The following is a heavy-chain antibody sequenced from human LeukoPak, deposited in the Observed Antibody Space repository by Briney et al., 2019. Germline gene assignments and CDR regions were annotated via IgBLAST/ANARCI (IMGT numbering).Heavy chain of an antibody. Sequence: GGSLRLSCAASGFTFSSYSMNWVRQAPGKGLEWVSYISSSGSTIYYADSVKGRFTISRDNAKNSLYLQMNSLRAEDTAVYYCARDLSGYLFDYWGQGTLVTVSS. CDR2: ISSSGSTI. D-gene: IGHD5-12*01. CDR3: ARDLSGYLFDY. V-gene: IGHV3-48*04. J-gene: IGHJ4*02. CDR1: GFTFSSYS.